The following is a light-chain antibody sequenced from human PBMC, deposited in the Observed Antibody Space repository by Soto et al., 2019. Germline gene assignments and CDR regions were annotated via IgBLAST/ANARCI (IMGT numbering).Light chain of an antibody. V-gene: IGKV1-39*01. CDR1: QSISNY. Sequence: DIQMTQSPSSLSASVGERVTITCRASQSISNYLNWYQQRPGKAPKLLIYLASSLSSGVPSKFSGSGSGTDFTLTISVLQPEDSATYHCQQTYKTPLTFGQGTKVEIK. CDR3: QQTYKTPLT. J-gene: IGKJ1*01. CDR2: LAS.